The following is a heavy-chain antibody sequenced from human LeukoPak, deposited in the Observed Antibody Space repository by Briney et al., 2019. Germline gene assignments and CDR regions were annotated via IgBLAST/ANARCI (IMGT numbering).Heavy chain of an antibody. Sequence: GESLKISCKGSGYSFTRYWIGWVRQMPGKGLEWMGRIDPSDSYTKYSPSFQGHVTISADKSISTAYLQWSSLKASDTAMYYCATTIEYSSSSAEYFQHWGQGTLVTVSS. CDR1: GYSFTRYW. D-gene: IGHD6-6*01. CDR3: ATTIEYSSSSAEYFQH. J-gene: IGHJ1*01. V-gene: IGHV5-10-1*01. CDR2: IDPSDSYT.